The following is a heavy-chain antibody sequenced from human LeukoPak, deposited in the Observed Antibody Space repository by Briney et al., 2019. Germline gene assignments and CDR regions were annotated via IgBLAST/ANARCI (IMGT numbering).Heavy chain of an antibody. CDR2: INPNSGGT. CDR3: ARVGQRWLQDYYFDY. D-gene: IGHD5-24*01. Sequence: ASVKVSCKASGYTFTAYYMHWVRQAPGQGLEWMGWINPNSGGTNYAQKFQGRVTMTRDTSISTAYMELSRLRSDDTAVYYCARVGQRWLQDYYFDYWGQGTLVTVSS. V-gene: IGHV1-2*02. CDR1: GYTFTAYY. J-gene: IGHJ4*02.